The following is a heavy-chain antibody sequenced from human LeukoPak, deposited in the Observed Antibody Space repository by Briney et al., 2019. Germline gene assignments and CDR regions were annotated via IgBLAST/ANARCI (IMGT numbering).Heavy chain of an antibody. J-gene: IGHJ4*02. CDR2: IYHSGST. CDR1: GFTFSSYAM. D-gene: IGHD6-19*01. V-gene: IGHV4-4*02. CDR3: ARDQTYGYAGGWYDY. Sequence: GSLRLSCAASGFTFSSYAMSWVRQPPGKGLEWIGEIYHSGSTNYNPSLKSRVTISVDKSNNQFSLKLSSVTAADTAVYYCARDQTYGYAGGWYDYWGQGTLVSVSS.